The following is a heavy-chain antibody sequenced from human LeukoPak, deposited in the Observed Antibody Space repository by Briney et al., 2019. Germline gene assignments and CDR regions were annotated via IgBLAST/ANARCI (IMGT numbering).Heavy chain of an antibody. V-gene: IGHV3-48*03. Sequence: PGGSLRLSCAASGFTFRTYGMHWARQAPGKGLEWVSYISSSGSTIYYADSVKGRFTISRDNAKNSLYLQMNSLRAKDTAVYYCAELGITMIGGVWGKGTTVTISS. CDR1: GFTFRTYG. J-gene: IGHJ6*04. CDR3: AELGITMIGGV. D-gene: IGHD3-10*02. CDR2: ISSSGSTI.